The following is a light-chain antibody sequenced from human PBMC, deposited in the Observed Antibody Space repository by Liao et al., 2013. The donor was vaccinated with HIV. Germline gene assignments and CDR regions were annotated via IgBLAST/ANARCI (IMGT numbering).Light chain of an antibody. CDR3: QTWDSGWV. V-gene: IGLV3-1*01. CDR2: QDN. Sequence: SYELTQPTSVSVSPGQTASITCSGDKLGDKFASWYQQKPGQSPVLVIYQDNKRPSGIPERFSGSSSGNTATLTISGTQTMDEADYYCQTWDSGWVFGGGTKLTVL. J-gene: IGLJ3*02. CDR1: KLGDKF.